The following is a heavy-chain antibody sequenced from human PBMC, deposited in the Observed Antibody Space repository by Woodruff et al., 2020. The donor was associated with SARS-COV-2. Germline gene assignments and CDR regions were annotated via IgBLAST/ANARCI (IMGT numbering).Heavy chain of an antibody. V-gene: IGHV3-30-3*01. CDR2: FLYGGSNK. CDR3: ARASSGSYLSSFDY. J-gene: IGHJ4*02. D-gene: IGHD3-10*01. Sequence: FLYGGSNKYYADSVKGRFTISRDNSKNTLYLQMNSLRAEDTAVYYCARASSGSYLSSFDYWGQGTLVTVSS.